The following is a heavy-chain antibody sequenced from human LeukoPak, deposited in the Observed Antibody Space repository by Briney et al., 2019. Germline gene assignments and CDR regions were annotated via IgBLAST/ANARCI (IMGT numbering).Heavy chain of an antibody. D-gene: IGHD1-26*01. CDR2: INPNSGGT. CDR1: GYTFTGYY. Sequence: ASVKVSCKASGYTFTGYYMHWVRQAPGQGLEWMGWINPNSGGTNEAQKFQDRVTMTRDTSISTAYMELSRLRSDDTAVYYCACRVFSGWGYFFDYWGQGTLVTVSS. J-gene: IGHJ4*02. V-gene: IGHV1-2*02. CDR3: ACRVFSGWGYFFDY.